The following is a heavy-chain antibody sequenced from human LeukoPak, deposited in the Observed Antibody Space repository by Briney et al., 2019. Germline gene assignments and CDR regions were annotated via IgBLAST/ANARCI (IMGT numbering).Heavy chain of an antibody. CDR2: ISSSGTTR. Sequence: GGSLRLSCAASGFTFSSHSMNWVRQAPGKGLEWVSYISSSGTTRYYADSVKGRFTISRDNAKNSLSLQINSLRAEDTAVHYCARDGNLPRPFDIWGQGTMVTVSS. D-gene: IGHD1-14*01. J-gene: IGHJ3*02. CDR3: ARDGNLPRPFDI. V-gene: IGHV3-48*01. CDR1: GFTFSSHS.